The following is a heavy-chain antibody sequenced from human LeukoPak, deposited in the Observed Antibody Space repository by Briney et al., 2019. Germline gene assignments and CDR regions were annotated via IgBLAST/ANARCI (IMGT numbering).Heavy chain of an antibody. CDR2: ISSSSSNTI. V-gene: IGHV3-48*04. J-gene: IGHJ5*02. Sequence: GGSLRLSCAASGFTFSSYSMNWVCQAPGKGLEWVSYISSSSSNTIYYADSVKGRFTISRDNAKNSLYLQMNSLRAEDTAVYYCAREGDIVSVPTAWRFDPWGQGTLVTVSS. D-gene: IGHD2-2*01. CDR3: AREGDIVSVPTAWRFDP. CDR1: GFTFSSYS.